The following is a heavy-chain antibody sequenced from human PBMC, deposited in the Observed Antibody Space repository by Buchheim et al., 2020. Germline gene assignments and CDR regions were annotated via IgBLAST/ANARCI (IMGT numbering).Heavy chain of an antibody. CDR1: GGSFSGYY. J-gene: IGHJ5*02. CDR2: NNHSGST. V-gene: IGHV4-34*01. Sequence: QVQLQQWGAGLLKPSETLSLTCAVYGGSFSGYYWSWIRQPPGKGLEWIGENNHSGSTNYNPSLKSRVTISVDTSKNQFSLKLSSVTAADTAVYYCARWSQLLADDRFDPWGQGTL. D-gene: IGHD2-2*01. CDR3: ARWSQLLADDRFDP.